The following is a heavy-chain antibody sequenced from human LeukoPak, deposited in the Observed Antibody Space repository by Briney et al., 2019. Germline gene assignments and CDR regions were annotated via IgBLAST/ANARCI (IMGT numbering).Heavy chain of an antibody. CDR1: GFTFSSYA. J-gene: IGHJ4*02. V-gene: IGHV3-23*01. D-gene: IGHD6-13*01. CDR3: AKVIAAAGTGPLDY. Sequence: GGSLRLSCAASGFTFSSYAMSWVRQAPGKGLEWVSAISGSGGSTYYADSVKGRFTISRDNSKNTLYLQMNSPRAEDTAVYYCAKVIAAAGTGPLDYWGQGTLVTVSS. CDR2: ISGSGGST.